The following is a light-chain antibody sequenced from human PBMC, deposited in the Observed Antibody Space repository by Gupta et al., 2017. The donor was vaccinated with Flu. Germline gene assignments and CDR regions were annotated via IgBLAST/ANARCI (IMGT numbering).Light chain of an antibody. CDR2: EDS. Sequence: QSALTQPASVSGSPGQSLTISCTGTSSDVGSYNLVSWYQQHPGKAPKVMIYEDSKRPSGVSDRFSGSKSGNTASLTISGLQAEEEADYYCYSYGDSRTDVVFGGGTKLTVL. CDR1: SSDVGSYNL. V-gene: IGLV2-23*01. J-gene: IGLJ2*01. CDR3: YSYGDSRTDVV.